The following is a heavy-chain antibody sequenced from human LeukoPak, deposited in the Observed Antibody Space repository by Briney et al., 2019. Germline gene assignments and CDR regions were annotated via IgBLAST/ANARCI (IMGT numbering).Heavy chain of an antibody. Sequence: ASVKVSCKASGYKFMNYGINWVRQAPGQGLEWMGWINAYLRQTTYAQKFQDRVTMTTDTSTSTAYMELMSLTSDDTAVYYCARDLSSGRNDYWGQGTLVTVSS. V-gene: IGHV1-18*01. CDR3: ARDLSSGRNDY. D-gene: IGHD6-19*01. J-gene: IGHJ4*02. CDR2: INAYLRQT. CDR1: GYKFMNYG.